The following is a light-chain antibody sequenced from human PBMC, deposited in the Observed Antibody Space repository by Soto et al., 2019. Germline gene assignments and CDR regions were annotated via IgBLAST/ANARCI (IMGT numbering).Light chain of an antibody. V-gene: IGKV3-15*01. CDR3: QQYNNWPPLT. CDR2: SAS. Sequence: ETVMTQSPATLSVSPVERATLSCRASQGFSSNLAWYQQKPGQAPRLLIYSASTRATRIPARFSGSGSGTEFTITISSRLSEDFAVYYCQQYNNWPPLTFGQGTKLEIK. CDR1: QGFSSN. J-gene: IGKJ2*01.